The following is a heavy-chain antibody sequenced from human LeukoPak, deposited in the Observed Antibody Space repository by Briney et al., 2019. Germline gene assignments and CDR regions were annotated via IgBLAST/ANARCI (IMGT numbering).Heavy chain of an antibody. CDR2: IYYSGST. V-gene: IGHV4-59*08. Sequence: SETLSLTCTVSGGSISSYYWSWIRQPPGKGLEWIGYIYYSGSTNYNPSLKSRVTISVDTSKNQFSLKLSSVTAADTAVYYCARHGIVGATTFDYWGQGTLVTDSS. D-gene: IGHD1-26*01. CDR1: GGSISSYY. CDR3: ARHGIVGATTFDY. J-gene: IGHJ4*02.